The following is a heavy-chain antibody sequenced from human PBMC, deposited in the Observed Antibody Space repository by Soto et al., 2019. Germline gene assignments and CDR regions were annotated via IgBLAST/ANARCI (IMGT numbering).Heavy chain of an antibody. CDR1: GDSISSRSYY. D-gene: IGHD2-8*01. CDR3: ARQRTSYWTQAYFDV. V-gene: IGHV4-39*01. Sequence: PSETLSLTCTVTGDSISSRSYYWGWIRQPPGKGLEWIGSIYYSGSTYNNPSLRSRVSMSIDTSKDQFSLKLKAVTAADTALYFCARQRTSYWTQAYFDVSGLGSQATVSS. CDR2: IYYSGST. J-gene: IGHJ4*02.